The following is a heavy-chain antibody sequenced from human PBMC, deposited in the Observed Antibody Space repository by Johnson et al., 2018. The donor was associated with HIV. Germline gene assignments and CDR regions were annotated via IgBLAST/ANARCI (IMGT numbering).Heavy chain of an antibody. CDR2: ISYDGSNK. J-gene: IGHJ3*02. CDR1: GFIFSDYY. V-gene: IGHV3-30-3*01. D-gene: IGHD5-24*01. CDR3: ARGVGDGYNLAAFDI. Sequence: QVQLVESGGGLVQPGGSLRLSCAASGFIFSDYYMSWIRQAPGKGLEWVAVISYDGSNKYYADSVKGRFTISRDSSKNTLYLQMNSLRAEDTAVYFCARGVGDGYNLAAFDIWGQGTMVTVSS.